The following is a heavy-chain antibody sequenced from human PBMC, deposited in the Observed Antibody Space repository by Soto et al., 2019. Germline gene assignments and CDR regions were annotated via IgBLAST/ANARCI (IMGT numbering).Heavy chain of an antibody. J-gene: IGHJ6*03. V-gene: IGHV1-8*01. CDR3: SRVEGSGSYYYYYYYYMDV. D-gene: IGHD3-10*01. CDR2: MNPNSGNT. CDR1: GYTFTSYD. Sequence: EASVKVSCKASGYTFTSYDINWVRQATGQGVLWMRVMNPNSGNTGYAQKFQGRVTMTRNTSISTAYMELSSLRSEDTAVYYCSRVEGSGSYYYYYYYYMDVWGKGTTVTVSS.